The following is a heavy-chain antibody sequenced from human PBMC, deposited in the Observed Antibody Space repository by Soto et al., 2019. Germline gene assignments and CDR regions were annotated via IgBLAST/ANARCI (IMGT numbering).Heavy chain of an antibody. CDR3: AREGSGYNF. D-gene: IGHD5-12*01. Sequence: SVKVSCKASGGSFSNFGISWVRQAPGQGLEWMGGIVPVFGRPNYAQRFRGRLTITADDSTSTGYMELISLRSDDTAVYYCAREGSGYNFWGQGTQVTVSS. V-gene: IGHV1-69*13. CDR1: GGSFSNFG. CDR2: IVPVFGRP. J-gene: IGHJ4*02.